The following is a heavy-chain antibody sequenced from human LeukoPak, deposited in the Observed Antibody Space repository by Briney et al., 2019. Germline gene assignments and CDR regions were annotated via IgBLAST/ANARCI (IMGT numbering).Heavy chain of an antibody. CDR3: ARHGRQWLVPFDY. V-gene: IGHV3-7*01. CDR1: GFTFSSYW. D-gene: IGHD6-19*01. CDR2: IKQDGSEK. Sequence: GSLRLSCAASGFTFSSYWMSWVRQAPGKGLEWVANIKQDGSEKYYVDSVKGRFTISRDNAKNSLYLQMNSLRAEDTAVYYCARHGRQWLVPFDYWGQGTLVTVSS. J-gene: IGHJ4*02.